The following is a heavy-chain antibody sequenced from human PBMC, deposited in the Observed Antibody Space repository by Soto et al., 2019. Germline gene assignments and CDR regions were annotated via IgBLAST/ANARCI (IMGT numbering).Heavy chain of an antibody. Sequence: QVQLQESGPGLVKPSETLSLTCTVSGGSVSSGSYYWSWIRQPPGKGLEWIGYIYYSGSTNYNPSRKSRVTISVDTSKNQFSLKLSSVTAADTAVYYCARVRYFDSKTIDYWGQGTLVTVSS. J-gene: IGHJ4*02. CDR1: GGSVSSGSYY. CDR3: ARVRYFDSKTIDY. V-gene: IGHV4-61*01. D-gene: IGHD3-9*01. CDR2: IYYSGST.